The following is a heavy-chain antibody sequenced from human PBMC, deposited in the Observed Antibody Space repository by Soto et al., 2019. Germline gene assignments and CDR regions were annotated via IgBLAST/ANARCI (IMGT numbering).Heavy chain of an antibody. CDR2: ISSSSSYI. Sequence: LGGSLRLSCAASGFTFMSYTMNWVRQAPGTGLEWVASISSSSSYIEYADSLKGRFTISRDNAKNSVHLQMRSLRAEDTAVYYCARGSFFYETSGYYPPDYWGQGTLVTVSS. CDR3: ARGSFFYETSGYYPPDY. D-gene: IGHD3-22*01. V-gene: IGHV3-21*01. CDR1: GFTFMSYT. J-gene: IGHJ4*02.